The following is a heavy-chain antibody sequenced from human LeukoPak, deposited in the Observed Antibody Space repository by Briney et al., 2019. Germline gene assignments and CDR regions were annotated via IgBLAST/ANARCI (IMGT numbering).Heavy chain of an antibody. CDR2: ISYDGSNK. V-gene: IGHV3-30*01. D-gene: IGHD1-26*01. Sequence: GRSLRLSCAASGFTSSSYAMHWVRQAPGKGLEWVAVISYDGSNKYYADSVKGRFTISRDNSKNTLYLQMNSLRAEDTAVYYCAGVGTVGATRDPSDYWGQGTLVTVSS. J-gene: IGHJ4*02. CDR1: GFTSSSYA. CDR3: AGVGTVGATRDPSDY.